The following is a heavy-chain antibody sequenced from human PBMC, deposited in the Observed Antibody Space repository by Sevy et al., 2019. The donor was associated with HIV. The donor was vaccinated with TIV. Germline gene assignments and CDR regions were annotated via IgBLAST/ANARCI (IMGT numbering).Heavy chain of an antibody. CDR1: GGSFSGYY. CDR2: INHSGST. CDR3: ARGLGYSSGWTRLNWFDP. D-gene: IGHD6-19*01. V-gene: IGHV4-34*01. Sequence: SETLSLTCAVYGGSFSGYYWSWIRQPPGKGLEWIGEINHSGSTNYNPSLKSRVTISVDTSKNQFSLKLSSVTAADTAVYYCARGLGYSSGWTRLNWFDPWGQRTLVTVSS. J-gene: IGHJ5*02.